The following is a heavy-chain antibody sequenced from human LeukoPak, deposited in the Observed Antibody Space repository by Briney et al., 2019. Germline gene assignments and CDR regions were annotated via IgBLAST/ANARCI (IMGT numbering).Heavy chain of an antibody. J-gene: IGHJ2*01. D-gene: IGHD2-21*02. CDR1: GGTFSSYA. V-gene: IGHV1-69*04. CDR3: ATEAIVVVTARDYWYFDL. CDR2: ITPILGIP. Sequence: ASVKVSCKASGGTFSSYAISWVRHAPGQGPEWMGRITPILGIPNYAQKFQGRATITADKSTPTTYMALGSLRSEDTAVYYCATEAIVVVTARDYWYFDLWGRGTLVTVSS.